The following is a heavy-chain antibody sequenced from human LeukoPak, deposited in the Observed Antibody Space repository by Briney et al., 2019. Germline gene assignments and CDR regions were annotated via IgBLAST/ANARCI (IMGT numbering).Heavy chain of an antibody. J-gene: IGHJ4*02. CDR2: IYSGGST. CDR1: GFTVSSNY. CDR3: ARDLWWELPQLGGNY. Sequence: GRSLRLSCAASGFTVSSNYMGWVRQAPGKGLEWVSVIYSGGSTYYADSVKGRFTISRDNSKNTLYLQMNSLRAEDTAVYYCARDLWWELPQLGGNYWGQGTLVTVSS. V-gene: IGHV3-53*01. D-gene: IGHD1-26*01.